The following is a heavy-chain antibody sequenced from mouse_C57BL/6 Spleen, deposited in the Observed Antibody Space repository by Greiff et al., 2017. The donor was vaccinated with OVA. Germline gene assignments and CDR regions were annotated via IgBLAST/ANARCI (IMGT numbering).Heavy chain of an antibody. J-gene: IGHJ2*01. CDR1: GFTFNTYA. CDR3: VREPSGGYYFDY. D-gene: IGHD3-1*01. Sequence: DVHLVESGGGLVQPKGSLKLSCAASGFTFNTYAMHWVRQAPGKGLEWVARIRSKSSNYATYYADSVKDRFTISRDDSQSMLYLQMNNLKTEDTAMYYCVREPSGGYYFDYWGQGTTLTVSS. CDR2: IRSKSSNYAT. V-gene: IGHV10-3*01.